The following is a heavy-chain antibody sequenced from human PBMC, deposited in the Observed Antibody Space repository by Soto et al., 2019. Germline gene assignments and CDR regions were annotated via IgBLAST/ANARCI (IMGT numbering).Heavy chain of an antibody. V-gene: IGHV4-4*02. CDR2: IYDSGGT. CDR1: GGSISSYNW. Sequence: QVQLQESGPGLVNPSGTLSLTCAVSGGSISSYNWWSWVRQPPGKGLEWIGEIYDSGGTHYNPSLKSSATISVDKSKNLISLELSSVTAADTAVYFCARHGGFSFDSWGQGTLVTVSS. J-gene: IGHJ4*02. D-gene: IGHD3-3*01. CDR3: ARHGGFSFDS.